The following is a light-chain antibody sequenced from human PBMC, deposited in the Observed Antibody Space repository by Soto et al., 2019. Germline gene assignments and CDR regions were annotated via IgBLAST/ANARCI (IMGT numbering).Light chain of an antibody. J-gene: IGKJ1*01. CDR3: QQYGSSPRT. CDR2: GAT. Sequence: ERVMAQSPATLAVSPGDRDTIYFRASQSVNVDLAWYQQRPGQAPRLLIFGATNRAADVPARFSGSGSGTDFTLTISSLEPEDFAVYYCQQYGSSPRTFGQGTKVDIK. V-gene: IGKV3-15*01. CDR1: QSVNVD.